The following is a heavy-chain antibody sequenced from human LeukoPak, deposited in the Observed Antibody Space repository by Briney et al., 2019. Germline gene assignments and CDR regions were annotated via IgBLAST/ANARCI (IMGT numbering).Heavy chain of an antibody. Sequence: GGSLRLSCAASGFTFSSYWMHWVRQAPGKGLEWVANMNQDGSEKYYVDSVKGRLTISRDNAKNSLYLQMNSLRAEDTAVYYCGRAMTDWGQGILVTVSS. J-gene: IGHJ4*02. CDR2: MNQDGSEK. CDR3: GRAMTD. D-gene: IGHD2-21*02. V-gene: IGHV3-7*03. CDR1: GFTFSSYW.